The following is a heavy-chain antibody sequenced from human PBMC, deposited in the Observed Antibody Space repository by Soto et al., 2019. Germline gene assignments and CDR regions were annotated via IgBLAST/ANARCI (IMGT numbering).Heavy chain of an antibody. CDR3: XXXXXXXXXXXXXDS. J-gene: IGHJ4*02. Sequence: QVQLVESGGGVVQPGRSLRLSCAASGFPFSSYGMHWVRQVPGKGLEWAAVISDDGSKEWYADSVKGRFIISRDNSEXXXXXXXXXXXXXXXXXXXXXXXXXXXXXXXXXDSWGQGTLVTVSS. CDR2: ISDDGSKE. CDR1: GFPFSSYG. V-gene: IGHV3-30*03.